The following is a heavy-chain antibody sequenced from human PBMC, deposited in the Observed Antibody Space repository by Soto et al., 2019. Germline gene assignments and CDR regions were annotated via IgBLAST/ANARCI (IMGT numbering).Heavy chain of an antibody. CDR3: ARHGMGGMIVRNWFDP. V-gene: IGHV4-30-2*03. J-gene: IGHJ5*02. Sequence: SETLSLTCAVSGGSISSGDYAWNWIRQPPGKGLEWIGSIYYSGSTYYNPSLKSRVTISVDTSKNQFSLKLSSVTAADTAVYYCARHGMGGMIVRNWFDPWGQGTLVTVS. D-gene: IGHD3-22*01. CDR1: GGSISSGDYA. CDR2: IYYSGST.